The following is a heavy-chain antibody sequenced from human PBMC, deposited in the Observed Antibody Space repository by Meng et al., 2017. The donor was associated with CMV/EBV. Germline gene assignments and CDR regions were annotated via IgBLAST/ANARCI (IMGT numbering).Heavy chain of an antibody. CDR2: IRYDGSNK. J-gene: IGHJ5*02. CDR3: AREGGHCSSTTGYDQPHWFDP. CDR1: GFTFSSYG. Sequence: GESLKISCAASGFTFSSYGMHWVRQAPGKGLEWVSFIRYDGSNKYYADSVKGRFTISRDNSKNTLYLQMNSLRTADTAVYYCAREGGHCSSTTGYDQPHWFDPWGQGTLVTVSS. V-gene: IGHV3-30*02. D-gene: IGHD2-2*01.